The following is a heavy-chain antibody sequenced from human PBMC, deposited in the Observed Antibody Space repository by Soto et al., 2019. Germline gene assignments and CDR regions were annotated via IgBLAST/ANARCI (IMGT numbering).Heavy chain of an antibody. CDR1: GFSFSTSQ. CDR2: INDTSRAI. D-gene: IGHD2-21*01. J-gene: IGHJ6*02. V-gene: IGHV3-48*03. CDR3: AKDLTGYSMDV. Sequence: PGGSLRLSCAASGFSFSTSQMDWVRQAPGKGLEWVSYINDTSRAIFYADSVKGRSTISRDNAKNLLFLQMNSLRGEDTAVYYCAKDLTGYSMDVWGQGTTVTVSS.